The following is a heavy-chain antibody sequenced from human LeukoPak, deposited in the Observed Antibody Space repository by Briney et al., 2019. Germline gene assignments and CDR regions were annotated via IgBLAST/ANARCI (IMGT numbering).Heavy chain of an antibody. CDR1: GGSISSSSYY. CDR2: IYYSGST. J-gene: IGHJ5*02. V-gene: IGHV4-39*07. D-gene: IGHD4-17*01. CDR3: ARGKRSTVTTLYNWFDL. Sequence: SETLSLTCTASGGSISSSSYYWGWIRQPPGKGLEWIGTIYYSGSTYYNPSLKSRVTISVDTSKNQFSLRLSSVTAADTAVYYCARGKRSTVTTLYNWFDLWGQGTLVTVSA.